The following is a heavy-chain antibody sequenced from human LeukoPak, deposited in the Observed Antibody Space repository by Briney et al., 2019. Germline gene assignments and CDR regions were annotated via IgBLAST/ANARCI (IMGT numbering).Heavy chain of an antibody. CDR3: ARGATTGGDY. CDR1: GFTFSSYS. V-gene: IGHV3-21*01. J-gene: IGHJ4*02. Sequence: GGSLRLSCAASGFTFSSYSMNWVRQAPGKGLEWVSSISSSSSYIYYTDSVKGRFTISRDNAKNSLYLQMNSLRAEDTAVYYCARGATTGGDYWGQGTLVTVSS. CDR2: ISSSSSYI. D-gene: IGHD1-14*01.